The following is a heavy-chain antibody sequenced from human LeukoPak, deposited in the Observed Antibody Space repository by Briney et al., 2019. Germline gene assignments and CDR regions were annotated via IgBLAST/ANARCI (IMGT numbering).Heavy chain of an antibody. D-gene: IGHD3-3*01. CDR2: INHSGST. V-gene: IGHV4-4*02. CDR3: ARRSGYSYFQH. J-gene: IGHJ1*01. Sequence: SETLSLTCAVSGGSISSSNWWSWIRQPPGKGLEWIGEINHSGSTNYNPSLKSRVTISVDTSKNQFSLKLSSVTAADTAVYYCARRSGYSYFQHWGQGTLVTVSS. CDR1: GGSISSSNW.